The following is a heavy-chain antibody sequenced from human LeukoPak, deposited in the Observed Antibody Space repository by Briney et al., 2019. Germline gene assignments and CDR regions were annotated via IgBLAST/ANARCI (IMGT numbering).Heavy chain of an antibody. CDR1: GGSISSYY. Sequence: PSETLSLTCTVSGGSISSYYWSWIRQPPGKGLEWIGYIYYSGSTNYNPSLKSRVTISVDTSKNQFSLKLSSVTAADTAVYYCARADFKDTAMAVWGQGTLVTVSS. V-gene: IGHV4-59*01. CDR2: IYYSGST. D-gene: IGHD5-18*01. J-gene: IGHJ4*02. CDR3: ARADFKDTAMAV.